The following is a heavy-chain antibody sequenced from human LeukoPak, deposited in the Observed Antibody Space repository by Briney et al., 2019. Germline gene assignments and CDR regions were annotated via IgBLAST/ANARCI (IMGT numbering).Heavy chain of an antibody. Sequence: GGSLRLSCAASGFTFDDYAMHWGRQAPGKGLEWVSGISWNSGSIGYADSVKGRFTISRDNAKNSLYLQMNSLRAEDTAVYYCARVSRYYGSGSFYDYWGQGTLVTVSS. CDR3: ARVSRYYGSGSFYDY. J-gene: IGHJ4*02. CDR2: ISWNSGSI. D-gene: IGHD3-10*01. V-gene: IGHV3-9*01. CDR1: GFTFDDYA.